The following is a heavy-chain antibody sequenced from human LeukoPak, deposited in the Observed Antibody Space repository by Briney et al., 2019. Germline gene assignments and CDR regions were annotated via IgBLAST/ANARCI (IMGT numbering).Heavy chain of an antibody. CDR1: GGSISSGGYY. J-gene: IGHJ4*02. Sequence: ETLSLTCTVSGGSISSGGYYWSWVRQAPGKGLEWVSGISGSGGSTYYADSVKGRFTISRDNSKNTLYLQMNSLTDEDTAVYYCAKKWGVGTTTLDYFDYWGQGTLVTVSS. V-gene: IGHV3-23*01. CDR3: AKKWGVGTTTLDYFDY. D-gene: IGHD1-26*01. CDR2: ISGSGGST.